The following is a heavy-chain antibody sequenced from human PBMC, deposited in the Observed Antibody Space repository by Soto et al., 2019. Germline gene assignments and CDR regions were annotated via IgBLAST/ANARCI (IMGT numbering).Heavy chain of an antibody. CDR3: AEDAVAYNGEWDWFDL. V-gene: IGHV3-23*01. J-gene: IGHJ5*02. CDR1: GFTFKNFA. CDR2: IGGSGSSA. Sequence: EVQLLESGGGLVQPGGSLRLSCEASGFTFKNFAVSWVRQAPGKGMEWVSAIGGSGSSANFADSVKGRFPSSRDDSKSTLYLQMSGLRVDDTALYYWAEDAVAYNGEWDWFDLWGQGTLVTVSS. D-gene: IGHD3-10*01.